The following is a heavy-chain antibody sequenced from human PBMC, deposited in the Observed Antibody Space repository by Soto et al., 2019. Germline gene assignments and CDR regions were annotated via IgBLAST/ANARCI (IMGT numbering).Heavy chain of an antibody. CDR3: ARMNVDSYQFYYAMDV. J-gene: IGHJ6*02. Sequence: SGPTLVNPTETLTLTCTVSGFSLTTGKMGVSWIRQPPGKALEWLAHIFSDNERSYSTSLQGRLTISKDTSGSQVVLSMTNVDPVDTATYYCARMNVDSYQFYYAMDVWGQGTKVTVS. V-gene: IGHV2-26*01. CDR2: IFSDNER. CDR1: GFSLTTGKMG. D-gene: IGHD4-17*01.